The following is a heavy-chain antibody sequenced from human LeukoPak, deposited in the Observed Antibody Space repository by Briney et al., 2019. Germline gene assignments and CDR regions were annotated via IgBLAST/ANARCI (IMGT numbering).Heavy chain of an antibody. CDR1: GGTFSSYA. CDR3: ARDQGASGYDFYYYYGMDV. Sequence: ASVKVSCKASGGTFSSYAISWVRQAPGQGLEWMGGIIPIFGTANYAQKFQGRVTITADESTSTAYMEPSSLRSEDTAVYYCARDQGASGYDFYYYYGMDVWGQGTTVTVSS. J-gene: IGHJ6*02. V-gene: IGHV1-69*13. CDR2: IIPIFGTA. D-gene: IGHD5-12*01.